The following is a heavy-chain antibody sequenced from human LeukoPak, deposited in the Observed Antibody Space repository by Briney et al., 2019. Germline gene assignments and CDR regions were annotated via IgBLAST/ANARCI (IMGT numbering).Heavy chain of an antibody. V-gene: IGHV1-69*05. J-gene: IGHJ4*02. D-gene: IGHD4-23*01. CDR2: IIPIFGTA. CDR3: ARQPIPYGGNSYYFDY. Sequence: SVKVSCKASGGTFSSYAISWVRQAPGQGLEWMGGIIPIFGTANYAQKFQGRVTITTEESTSTAYMELSSLRSEDTAVYYCARQPIPYGGNSYYFDYWGQGTLVTVSS. CDR1: GGTFSSYA.